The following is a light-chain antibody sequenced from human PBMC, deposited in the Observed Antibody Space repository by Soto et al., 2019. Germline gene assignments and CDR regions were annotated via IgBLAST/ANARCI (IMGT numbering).Light chain of an antibody. V-gene: IGKV3-20*01. CDR1: QSISSSY. J-gene: IGKJ2*01. Sequence: EIVLTQSPGTLSLAQGERATLSCRASQSISSSYLAWYQQKPGQAPRLLIYGASNRATGIPDRFSGSGSGTDFTLAINRLEPEDFAVYYCQQYGSSSYTFGQGTKLDIK. CDR2: GAS. CDR3: QQYGSSSYT.